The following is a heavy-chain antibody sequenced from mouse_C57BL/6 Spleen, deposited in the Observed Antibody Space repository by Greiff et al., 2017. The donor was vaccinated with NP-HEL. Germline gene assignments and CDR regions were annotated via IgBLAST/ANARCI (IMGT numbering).Heavy chain of an antibody. Sequence: QVQLQQPGAELVRPGTSVKLSCKASGYTFTSYWMHWVKQRPGQGLEWIGVIDPSDSYTNYNQKFKGKATLTVDTSSSTAYMQLSILTSEDSAVYYCARANYGSTAMDYWGQGTSVTVSS. CDR1: GYTFTSYW. D-gene: IGHD1-1*01. J-gene: IGHJ4*01. CDR2: IDPSDSYT. CDR3: ARANYGSTAMDY. V-gene: IGHV1-59*01.